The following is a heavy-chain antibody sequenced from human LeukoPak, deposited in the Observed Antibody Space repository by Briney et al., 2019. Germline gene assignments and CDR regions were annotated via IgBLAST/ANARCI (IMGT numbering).Heavy chain of an antibody. Sequence: SETLSLTCTVSGGSISSGSYYWSWIRQPAGKGLEWIGRIYTSGSTNYNPSLKSRVTMSVDTSKNQFSLKLSSVTAADTAVYYCARDQAGHSSGWAPRFGLWGRGALVTVSS. J-gene: IGHJ2*01. CDR3: ARDQAGHSSGWAPRFGL. V-gene: IGHV4-61*02. D-gene: IGHD6-19*01. CDR2: IYTSGST. CDR1: GGSISSGSYY.